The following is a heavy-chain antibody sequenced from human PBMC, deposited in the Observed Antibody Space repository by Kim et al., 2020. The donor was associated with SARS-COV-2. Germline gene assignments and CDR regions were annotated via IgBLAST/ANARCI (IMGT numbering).Heavy chain of an antibody. J-gene: IGHJ6*02. V-gene: IGHV1-58*01. Sequence: SVKVSCKASGFTFISSAVQWVRQARGQRLQWIGWIVVGSGNTNYAQKFQERVTITRDMYTNTAYMELTSLKSDDTAVFYCVADRGSGSLMDVWGQGTTVTVSS. D-gene: IGHD3-10*01. CDR2: IVVGSGNT. CDR1: GFTFISSA. CDR3: VADRGSGSLMDV.